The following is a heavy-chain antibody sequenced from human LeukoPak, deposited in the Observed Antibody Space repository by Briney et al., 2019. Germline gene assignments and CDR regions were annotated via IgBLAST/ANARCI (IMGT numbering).Heavy chain of an antibody. CDR1: GFTFSSYW. CDR2: INSDGSST. V-gene: IGHV3-74*01. Sequence: QAGGSLRLSCAASGFTFSSYWMHWVRQAPGKGLVWVSRINSDGSSTSYADSVKGRFTISRDNAKNSLYLQMNSLRAEDAGVYYCASWAGSRNGHNFLGPFDYWGQGTLVTVSS. D-gene: IGHD5-24*01. CDR3: ASWAGSRNGHNFLGPFDY. J-gene: IGHJ4*02.